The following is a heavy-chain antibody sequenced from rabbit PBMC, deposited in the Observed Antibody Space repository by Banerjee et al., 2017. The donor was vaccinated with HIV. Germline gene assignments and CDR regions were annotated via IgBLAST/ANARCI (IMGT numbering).Heavy chain of an antibody. V-gene: IGHV1S40*01. Sequence: SLAASGGGLVTPGASLTLPCPASGFSFSSRYYMCWVRQAPGKGLEWNACIYVGSSGNTFYASCAKGRFPISKTSSTTVTLQMTSLTAADTATYFCARAGSSYGNVWNVWGPG. CDR3: ARAGSSYGNVWNV. CDR1: GFSFSSRYY. CDR2: IYVGSSGNT. D-gene: IGHD8-1*01. J-gene: IGHJ2*01.